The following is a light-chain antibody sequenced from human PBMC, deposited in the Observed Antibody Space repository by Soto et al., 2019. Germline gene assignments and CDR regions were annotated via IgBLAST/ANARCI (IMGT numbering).Light chain of an antibody. J-gene: IGKJ1*01. V-gene: IGKV1-6*01. CDR1: QRIRND. CDR2: AAS. Sequence: AIQMTQSPSALSASVGDRVTITCRASQRIRNDLGWYQQKPGKAPKLLLYAASSLQSGVPSRFSGSGSGTDFTLTISSLQPEDFATYYCLQAYNYPQTFGQGTKVELK. CDR3: LQAYNYPQT.